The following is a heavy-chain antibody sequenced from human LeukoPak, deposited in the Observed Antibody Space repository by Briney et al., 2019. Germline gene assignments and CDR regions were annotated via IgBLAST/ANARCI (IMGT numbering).Heavy chain of an antibody. D-gene: IGHD6-25*01. CDR2: LGGDSDST. CDR3: LLAARDY. V-gene: IGHV3-23*01. Sequence: GGCLRLSCAASGFTFSSYDMSWVRQAPGKGLEWVSGLGGDSDSTYYADSVKGRFTISRDISKNTLYLQMSSLRAEDTAVYYCLLAARDYWGQGTMVTVSS. J-gene: IGHJ4*02. CDR1: GFTFSSYD.